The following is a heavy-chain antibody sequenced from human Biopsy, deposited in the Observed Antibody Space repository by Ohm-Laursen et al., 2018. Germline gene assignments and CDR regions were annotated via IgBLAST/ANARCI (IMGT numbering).Heavy chain of an antibody. CDR2: FAPENGKT. J-gene: IGHJ4*02. V-gene: IGHV1-24*01. CDR1: GYTLTELS. CDR3: AADINVWNVNY. Sequence: ASVKVSCKVSGYTLTELSMHWVRQAPGKGLEWMGGFAPENGKTVYAQNFQARVSMTEDTSTDTAYMELRRLRSEDTAVYYCAADINVWNVNYWGQGTQVTVSS. D-gene: IGHD1-1*01.